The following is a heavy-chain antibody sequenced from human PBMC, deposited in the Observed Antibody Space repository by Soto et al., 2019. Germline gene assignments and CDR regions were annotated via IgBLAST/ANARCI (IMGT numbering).Heavy chain of an antibody. J-gene: IGHJ6*02. Sequence: QVQLVESGGDVVQPGRSLRLSCAASGFNFTTYGMHWVRQAPGKGLEWVAVISSDGTTQYYTDAVKGRFTISRDNPKKALYMEMNIMRVEDTGVYYCAKIVTGGPGPYYSPYYGMDVWGQGTTVIV. CDR2: ISSDGTTQ. CDR3: AKIVTGGPGPYYSPYYGMDV. CDR1: GFNFTTYG. D-gene: IGHD3-22*01. V-gene: IGHV3-30*18.